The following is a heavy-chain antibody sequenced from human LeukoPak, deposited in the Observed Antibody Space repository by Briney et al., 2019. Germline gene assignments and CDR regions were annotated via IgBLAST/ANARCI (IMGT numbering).Heavy chain of an antibody. J-gene: IGHJ6*02. CDR1: GFTFSSYA. CDR3: AKEKGSGSFDYYYGMDV. Sequence: GGPLRLSCAASGFTFSSYAMSWVRQAPGKGLEWVSAISGSGGSTYYADSVKGRFTISRDNSKNTLYLQMNSLRAEDTAVYYCAKEKGSGSFDYYYGMDVWGQGTTVTVSS. V-gene: IGHV3-23*01. D-gene: IGHD3-10*01. CDR2: ISGSGGST.